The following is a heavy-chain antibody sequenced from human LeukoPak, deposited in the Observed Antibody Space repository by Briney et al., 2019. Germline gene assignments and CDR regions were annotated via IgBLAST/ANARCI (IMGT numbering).Heavy chain of an antibody. D-gene: IGHD2-2*01. J-gene: IGHJ3*02. CDR3: ARAGDIVVVPAAMPGVTFDI. V-gene: IGHV4-59*01. CDR1: GGSISSYY. CDR2: IYYSGST. Sequence: SETLSLTCTVSGGSISSYYWSWVRQPPGKGLEWIGYIYYSGSTNYNPSLKSRVTISVDTSKNQFSLKLSSVTAADTAVYYCARAGDIVVVPAAMPGVTFDIWGQGTMVTVSS.